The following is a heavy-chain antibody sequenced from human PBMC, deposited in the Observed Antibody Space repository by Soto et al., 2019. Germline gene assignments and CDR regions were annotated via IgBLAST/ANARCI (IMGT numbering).Heavy chain of an antibody. J-gene: IGHJ6*02. Sequence: QVQLQESGPGLVKPSQTLSLTCSISGASISSDDYYWSWFRQPTGKGLEGIGYISYSGSTYYTPSLKSRIAISVDTSKTQFSLILSSVTAADTAVFYCAREVNNYYGMDVWGQGTTVTVSS. CDR2: ISYSGST. CDR1: GASISSDDYY. V-gene: IGHV4-30-4*01. CDR3: AREVNNYYGMDV.